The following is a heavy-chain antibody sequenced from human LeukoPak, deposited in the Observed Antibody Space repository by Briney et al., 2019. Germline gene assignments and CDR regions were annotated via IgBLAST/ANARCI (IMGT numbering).Heavy chain of an antibody. CDR2: IFHSGST. V-gene: IGHV4-4*02. J-gene: IGHJ2*01. CDR3: ARDLRLSCSGGSCYFGWYFDL. CDR1: SGSIFSSNW. Sequence: SGTLSLTCAVSSGSIFSSNWWSWVRQPPGKGLEWIGQIFHSGSTSYSPSLKSRVTISVDKSKNQFSLRLTSVTAADTAVYYCARDLRLSCSGGSCYFGWYFDLWGRGTLVTVSS. D-gene: IGHD2-15*01.